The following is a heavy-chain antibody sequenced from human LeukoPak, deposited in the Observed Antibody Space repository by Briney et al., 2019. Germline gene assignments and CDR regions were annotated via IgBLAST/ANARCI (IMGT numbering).Heavy chain of an antibody. CDR2: IYPGDSDT. Sequence: GESLKISCKGSGYSFTTHWIGWVRQMHGKGLEWMGIIYPGDSDTRYSPSFQGQVTISADKSISTAYLQWSSLKASDTAMYYCARHETGPYFDYWGQGTLVTVSS. D-gene: IGHD1-1*01. CDR1: GYSFTTHW. CDR3: ARHETGPYFDY. J-gene: IGHJ4*02. V-gene: IGHV5-51*01.